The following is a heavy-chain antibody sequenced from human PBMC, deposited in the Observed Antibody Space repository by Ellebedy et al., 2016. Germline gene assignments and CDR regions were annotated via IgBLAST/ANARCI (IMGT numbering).Heavy chain of an antibody. CDR3: RPGHYSGS. V-gene: IGHV3-23*01. J-gene: IGHJ4*02. CDR2: ISAGGDIT. Sequence: GESLKISXVASGFTFRNFFMSWVRQAPGGGLEWVSTISAGGDITFSADSVKGRFTISRDNSRRTLYLQMNRLRTDDTAVYYCRPGHYSGSWGQGTLVTVSS. CDR1: GFTFRNFF.